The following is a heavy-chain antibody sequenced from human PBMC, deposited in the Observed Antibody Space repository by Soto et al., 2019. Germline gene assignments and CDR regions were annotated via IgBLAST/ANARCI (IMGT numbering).Heavy chain of an antibody. CDR1: GDSMTSPPYY. CDR2: VYYSGAT. Sequence: SETLSLTCNVSGDSMTSPPYYWGWIRQPPGKGLEWIGTVYYSGATYYNPSLRGRLTVSADTSKNYFSLRLTSVTAADTAVYYCARHDDWFDSWGQGTLVTVSS. J-gene: IGHJ5*01. CDR3: ARHDDWFDS. V-gene: IGHV4-39*01.